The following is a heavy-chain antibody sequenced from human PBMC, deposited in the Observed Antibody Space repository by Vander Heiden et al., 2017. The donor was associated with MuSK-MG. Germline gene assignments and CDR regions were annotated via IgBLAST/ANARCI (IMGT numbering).Heavy chain of an antibody. J-gene: IGHJ3*02. V-gene: IGHV4-59*01. CDR2: IYYSGST. CDR1: GGSISSSY. CDR3: ARPNDADAFDI. Sequence: QVQLQESGPGPVKPSETLSLTCTVSGGSISSSYWSWIQQPPGKVLEGIGYIYYSGSTNYHPSLKSRVTISIDTSKNQFSLKVSSVTAADTAVYYCARPNDADAFDIWGQGTMVTVSS.